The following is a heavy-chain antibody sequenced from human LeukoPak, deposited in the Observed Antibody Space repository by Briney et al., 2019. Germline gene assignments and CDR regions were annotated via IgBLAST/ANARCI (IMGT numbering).Heavy chain of an antibody. CDR2: IKSKTDGGTT. CDR1: GFTFSNAW. D-gene: IGHD3-3*01. V-gene: IGHV3-15*01. CDR3: TTDHDDFWSGYSPFDY. J-gene: IGHJ4*02. Sequence: GGSLRLSCAASGFTFSNAWMSWVRQAPGKGLEWVGRIKSKTDGGTTDYAAPVKGRFTISRDDSKNTLYLQMNSLKTEDTAVYYCTTDHDDFWSGYSPFDYWGQGTLVTASS.